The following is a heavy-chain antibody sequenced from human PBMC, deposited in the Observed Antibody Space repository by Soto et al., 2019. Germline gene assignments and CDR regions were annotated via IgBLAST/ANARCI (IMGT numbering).Heavy chain of an antibody. CDR2: MNPNSGNT. CDR1: GYTFTSYD. J-gene: IGHJ6*02. Sequence: ASVKVSCKASGYTFTSYDINWVRQATGQGLEWMGWMNPNSGNTGYAQKFQGRVTMTRNTSISTAYMELSSLRSEDTAVYYCARDWFPLGYCSGGSCEPYGMDVWGQGTTVTVSS. D-gene: IGHD2-15*01. CDR3: ARDWFPLGYCSGGSCEPYGMDV. V-gene: IGHV1-8*01.